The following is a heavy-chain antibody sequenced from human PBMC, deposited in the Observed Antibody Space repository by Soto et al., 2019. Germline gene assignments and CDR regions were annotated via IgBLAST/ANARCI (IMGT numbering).Heavy chain of an antibody. D-gene: IGHD2-2*02. CDR3: ARDAFGYCSSTSCYMVSWFDP. CDR1: GYTFTSYA. CDR2: INAGNGNT. J-gene: IGHJ5*02. V-gene: IGHV1-3*01. Sequence: ASVKVSCKASGYTFTSYAMHWVRQAPGQRLEWMGWINAGNGNTKYSQKFQGRVAITRDTSASTAYMELSSLRSEDTAVYYCARDAFGYCSSTSCYMVSWFDPWGQGTLVTVSS.